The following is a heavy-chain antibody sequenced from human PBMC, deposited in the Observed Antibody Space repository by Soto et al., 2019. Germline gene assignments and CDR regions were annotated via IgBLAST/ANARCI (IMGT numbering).Heavy chain of an antibody. CDR3: ARSFVVPVDFFDV. CDR1: NGSLSSNY. V-gene: IGHV4-59*01. D-gene: IGHD2-21*01. CDR2: IYYSGST. Sequence: PSETLSLTCTVSNGSLSSNYWSWIRQSPGKGLEWIGNIYYSGSTNYNPSLKSRVTMSVDTSKNQFTLKLSSVTAADTGVYFCARSFVVPVDFFDVWGPGSLVTVSS. J-gene: IGHJ1*01.